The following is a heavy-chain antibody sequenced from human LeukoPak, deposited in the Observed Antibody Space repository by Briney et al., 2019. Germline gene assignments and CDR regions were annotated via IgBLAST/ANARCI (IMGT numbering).Heavy chain of an antibody. D-gene: IGHD4-17*01. Sequence: GGSLRLSCAASGFIFSSYWMSWVRQAPGKGLEWVANIKQGGGEKYYVDSVKGRFTISRDNARNSLYLQMNRLRAEDTAVYYCARARGDYYFDYWGQGTLVTVSS. V-gene: IGHV3-7*01. J-gene: IGHJ4*02. CDR3: ARARGDYYFDY. CDR1: GFIFSSYW. CDR2: IKQGGGEK.